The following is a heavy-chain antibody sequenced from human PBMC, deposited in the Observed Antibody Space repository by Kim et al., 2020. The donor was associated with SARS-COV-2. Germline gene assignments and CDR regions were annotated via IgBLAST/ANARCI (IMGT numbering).Heavy chain of an antibody. V-gene: IGHV3-30*02. CDR3: AKGGLRFLSGDY. D-gene: IGHD3-3*01. Sequence: SYAAAVKGRFTISRDNSKNTLYLQMNSLRAEDTAVYYCAKGGLRFLSGDYWGQGTLVTVSS. J-gene: IGHJ4*02.